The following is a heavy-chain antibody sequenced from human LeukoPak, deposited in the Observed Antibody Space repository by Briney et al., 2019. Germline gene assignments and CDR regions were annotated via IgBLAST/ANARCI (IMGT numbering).Heavy chain of an antibody. CDR2: IYHSGST. V-gene: IGHV4-30-2*01. J-gene: IGHJ4*02. D-gene: IGHD4-17*01. CDR1: GGSISSGGYS. CDR3: ARDPNGVEGKNYFDY. Sequence: SETLSLTCAVSGGSISSGGYSWSWIRQPPGKGLEWIGYIYHSGSTYYNPSLKSRVTMSVDTSKNQFSLKLSSVTAADTAVYYCARDPNGVEGKNYFDYWGQGTLVTVSS.